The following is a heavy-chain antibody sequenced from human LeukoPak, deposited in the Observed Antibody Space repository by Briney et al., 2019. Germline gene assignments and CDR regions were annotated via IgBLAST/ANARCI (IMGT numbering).Heavy chain of an antibody. V-gene: IGHV3-23*01. J-gene: IGHJ4*02. CDR1: GFTFSTYA. CDR3: ATTVGYCSSTSCSRFRYFDY. D-gene: IGHD2-2*01. Sequence: GSLRLSCAASGFTFSTYAMTWVRQPPGKGLEWVSSISGSGGTTYYADSVKGRFTISGDNSKNTLSLQMNSLRAEDADVYYCATTVGYCSSTSCSRFRYFDYWGQGTLVSVSS. CDR2: ISGSGGTT.